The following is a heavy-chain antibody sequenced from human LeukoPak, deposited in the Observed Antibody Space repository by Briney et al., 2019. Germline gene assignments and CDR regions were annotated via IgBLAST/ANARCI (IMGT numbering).Heavy chain of an antibody. J-gene: IGHJ4*02. CDR3: AETYCVSADPIDY. Sequence: GGSLRLPCTASGLILSSYDMSWARQARGKGLEWVSAFSDSGGSTLYADCVGGRLNISRDNHKNTLYPQKNSVSAEDTAVYHFAETYCVSADPIDYRGQGALVSVSS. V-gene: IGHV3-23*01. D-gene: IGHD2-21*01. CDR2: FSDSGGST. CDR1: GLILSSYD.